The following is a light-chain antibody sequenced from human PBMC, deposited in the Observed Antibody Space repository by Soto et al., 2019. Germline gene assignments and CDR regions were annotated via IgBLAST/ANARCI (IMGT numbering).Light chain of an antibody. CDR1: SGHSSYI. Sequence: QSVLTQSSSASASLGSSVKLTCTLSSGHSSYIIAWHQQQPGKAPRYLMKLEGSGSYNKGSGVPDRFSGSSSGADRYLTISPLQFEYEAHYYCETWDSNTWVFGGGTNLTVL. CDR3: ETWDSNTWV. CDR2: LEGSGSY. J-gene: IGLJ3*02. V-gene: IGLV4-60*02.